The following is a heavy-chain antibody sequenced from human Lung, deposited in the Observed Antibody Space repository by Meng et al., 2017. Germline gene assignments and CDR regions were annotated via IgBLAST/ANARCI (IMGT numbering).Heavy chain of an antibody. CDR2: INPKSGDT. Sequence: LGRFVVEWKSTGASVTLSFNASSKPFPDYGLHWVRRAPGQGLEWMGRINPKSGDTHYAQRFQGRVTMTGDTSISTAYMELSGLRSDDTAMYYCARDEDISAAGKLFGDYWGQGTLVTVSS. CDR3: ARDEDISAAGKLFGDY. J-gene: IGHJ4*02. CDR1: SKPFPDYG. V-gene: IGHV1-2*06. D-gene: IGHD6-13*01.